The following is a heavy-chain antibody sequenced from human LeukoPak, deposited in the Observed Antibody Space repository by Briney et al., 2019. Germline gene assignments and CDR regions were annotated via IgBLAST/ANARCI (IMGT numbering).Heavy chain of an antibody. Sequence: GGSLRLSCVVSGFTFSTYVMHWVRHAPGKGLMWVSRISHDGPVTSYADSVRGRFTVSRDNAKNTLYLQMNSLRAEDTAVYYCTRDVNLNFFDVWGRGTLVTVSS. CDR3: TRDVNLNFFDV. J-gene: IGHJ2*01. CDR2: ISHDGPVT. V-gene: IGHV3-74*01. CDR1: GFTFSTYV. D-gene: IGHD3-9*01.